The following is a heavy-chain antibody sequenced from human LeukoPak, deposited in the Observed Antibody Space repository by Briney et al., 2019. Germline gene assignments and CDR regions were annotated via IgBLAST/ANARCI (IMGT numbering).Heavy chain of an antibody. CDR3: ARATYSSGWGTSDY. Sequence: SETLSLTCTVSGVSISSYYWNWIRQPPGKGLEWIGYIYYSGSTNYNPSLQSRVTISVDTSKNKFSLKLSSVTAADTAVYYCARATYSSGWGTSDYWGQGTLVTVSS. V-gene: IGHV4-59*01. CDR2: IYYSGST. CDR1: GVSISSYY. J-gene: IGHJ4*02. D-gene: IGHD6-19*01.